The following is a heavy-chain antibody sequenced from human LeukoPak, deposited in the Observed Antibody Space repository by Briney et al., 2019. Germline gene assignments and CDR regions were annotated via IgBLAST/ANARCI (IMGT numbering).Heavy chain of an antibody. CDR3: ARADGYRSEIDY. D-gene: IGHD5-24*01. V-gene: IGHV4-4*09. CDR2: IYTSGST. Sequence: SETLSLTCTVSGGSISSYYWSWIRQSPGKGLEWIGYIYTSGSTNYNPSLKSRVTISVDTSKNQFSLKLSSVTAADTAVYYCARADGYRSEIDYWGQGTLVTVSS. J-gene: IGHJ4*02. CDR1: GGSISSYY.